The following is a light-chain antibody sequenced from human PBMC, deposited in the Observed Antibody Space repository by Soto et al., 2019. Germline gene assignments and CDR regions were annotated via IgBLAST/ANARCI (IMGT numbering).Light chain of an antibody. CDR3: QQDSSWPLT. V-gene: IGKV3-15*01. CDR2: GAS. J-gene: IGKJ4*01. Sequence: EIVLTQSPGTLSVSPGERATLSCRASQSVSSSYLAWYQQKPGQAPRLLIYGASIRATGVPATFSGSGSGTEFTLSISSLQSEHLGVYYCQQDSSWPLTFGGGTKVDNK. CDR1: QSVSSSY.